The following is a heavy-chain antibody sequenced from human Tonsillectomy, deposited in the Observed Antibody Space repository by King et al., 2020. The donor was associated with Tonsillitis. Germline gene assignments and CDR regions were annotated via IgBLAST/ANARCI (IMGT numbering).Heavy chain of an antibody. Sequence: QLQESGPGLVKPSQTLSLTCAVSGGSISSGGFSWGWIRRPPGKGLEWIGYIYHNGNTFTNPSLKSRITISMDTANNQFSLNLSSVTAADTAVYYCARGNTGVTPGAFDIGGQGTRVTVSS. D-gene: IGHD4-23*01. CDR1: GGSISSGGFS. J-gene: IGHJ3*02. CDR3: ARGNTGVTPGAFDI. CDR2: IYHNGNT. V-gene: IGHV4-30-4*07.